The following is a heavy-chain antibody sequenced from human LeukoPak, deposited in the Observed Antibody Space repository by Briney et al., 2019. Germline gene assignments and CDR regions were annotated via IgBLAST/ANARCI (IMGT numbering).Heavy chain of an antibody. Sequence: GGSLRLSCAASGFTFSTYWMGWVRQAPGKGLEWVAKIKPDGSEKDHVDSVKGRFTISRDNAKNSLYLQLNSLRAEDTAVYYCARSRSYFVYWGQGALVTVSS. J-gene: IGHJ4*02. V-gene: IGHV3-7*01. CDR2: IKPDGSEK. CDR1: GFTFSTYW. CDR3: ARSRSYFVY.